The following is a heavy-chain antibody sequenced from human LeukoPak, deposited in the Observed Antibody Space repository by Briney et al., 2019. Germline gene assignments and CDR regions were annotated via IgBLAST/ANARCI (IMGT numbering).Heavy chain of an antibody. V-gene: IGHV4-59*01. CDR2: IYYSGST. Sequence: PSETLSLTCTVSGGSISSYYWSWIRQPPGKGLEWIGYIYYSGSTNYNPSLKSRVTISVDTSKNQFSLKLSSVTAADTAVYYCARDHTNLGDFDYWGQGTLVTVSS. CDR1: GGSISSYY. D-gene: IGHD2-8*01. J-gene: IGHJ4*02. CDR3: ARDHTNLGDFDY.